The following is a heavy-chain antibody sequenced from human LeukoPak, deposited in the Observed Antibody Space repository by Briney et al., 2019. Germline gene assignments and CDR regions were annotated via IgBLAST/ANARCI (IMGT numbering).Heavy chain of an antibody. CDR2: IIPILGIA. CDR1: GGTFSSYT. V-gene: IGHV1-69*02. D-gene: IGHD3-22*01. J-gene: IGHJ3*02. CDR3: ARGGYYDSSGYLDAFDI. Sequence: SVKVSCKASGGTFSSYTISWVRQAPGQGLEWMGRIIPILGIANYAQKFQGRVTITADKSTSTAYMELSSLRSEDTAAYYCARGGYYDSSGYLDAFDIWGQGTMVTVSS.